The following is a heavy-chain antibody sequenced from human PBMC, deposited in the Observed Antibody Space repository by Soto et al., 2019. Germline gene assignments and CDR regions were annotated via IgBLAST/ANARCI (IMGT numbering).Heavy chain of an antibody. CDR2: INDSGST. CDR1: GGSFSGYY. Sequence: QVQLQQWGAGLLKPAETLSLTCAVYGGSFSGYYWSWIRQPPGKGLEWIGEINDSGSTNNNPSLKSRITILVDTPKNQFSLKLSSVTAADTAVYYCARGSLLWFGELSRRGGYYYYMDVWGKGTTVTVSS. V-gene: IGHV4-34*01. CDR3: ARGSLLWFGELSRRGGYYYYMDV. D-gene: IGHD3-10*01. J-gene: IGHJ6*03.